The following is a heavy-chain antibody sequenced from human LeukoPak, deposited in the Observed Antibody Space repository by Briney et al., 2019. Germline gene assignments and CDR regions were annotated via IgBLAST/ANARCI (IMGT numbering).Heavy chain of an antibody. CDR2: IYYSGST. J-gene: IGHJ5*02. V-gene: IGHV4-59*01. CDR3: ARSQVLRYFDWLNWFDP. CDR1: GGSISSYY. Sequence: PSETLSLTCTVSGGSISSYYWSWLRQPPGKGLEWIGYIYYSGSTNYNPSLKSRVTISVDTSKNQFSLKLSSVTAADTAVYYCARSQVLRYFDWLNWFDPWGQGTLVTVSS. D-gene: IGHD3-9*01.